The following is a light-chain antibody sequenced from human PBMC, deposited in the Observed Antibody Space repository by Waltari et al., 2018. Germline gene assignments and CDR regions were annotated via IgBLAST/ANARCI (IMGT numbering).Light chain of an antibody. CDR2: QAS. CDR1: ESVSFFGINL. J-gene: IGKJ2*03. CDR3: LQSKSSPYS. V-gene: IGKV3-15*01. Sequence: DIVLTQSPASLAVSPGQRATITCRASESVSFFGINLIHWYQHKPGQPPKLLIYQASNKNTGVPARFSGSGSGTDFTLTINPVQSDDTADYYCLQSKSSPYSFGQGTTVEIK.